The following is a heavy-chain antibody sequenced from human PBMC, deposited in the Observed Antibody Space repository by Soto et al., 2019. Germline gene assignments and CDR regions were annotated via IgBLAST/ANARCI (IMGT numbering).Heavy chain of an antibody. Sequence: SETLSLTCTVSGGSISSGDYYWSWIRQPPGKGLEWIGYIYYSGSTYYNPSLKSRVTISVDTSKNQFSLKLSSVTAADTAVYYCARVVVVAATNWFDPWGQGTLVTGSS. CDR2: IYYSGST. D-gene: IGHD2-15*01. CDR3: ARVVVVAATNWFDP. V-gene: IGHV4-30-4*01. J-gene: IGHJ5*02. CDR1: GGSISSGDYY.